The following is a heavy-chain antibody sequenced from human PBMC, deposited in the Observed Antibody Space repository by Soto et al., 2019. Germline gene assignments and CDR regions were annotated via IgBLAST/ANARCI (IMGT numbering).Heavy chain of an antibody. Sequence: ASVKVSCKASGYTFTGYYMHWVRQAPGQGLEWMGWINPNSGGTNYAQKFQGWVTMTRDTSISTAYMELSRLRSDGTAVYYRARDRNGYDFWSGSPYYYMDVWGKGTTVTVS. CDR1: GYTFTGYY. V-gene: IGHV1-2*04. CDR2: INPNSGGT. D-gene: IGHD3-3*01. J-gene: IGHJ6*03. CDR3: ARDRNGYDFWSGSPYYYMDV.